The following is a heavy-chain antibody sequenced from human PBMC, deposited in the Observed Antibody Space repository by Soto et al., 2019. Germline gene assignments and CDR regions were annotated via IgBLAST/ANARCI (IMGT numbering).Heavy chain of an antibody. J-gene: IGHJ5*02. CDR2: ISYTGST. Sequence: SETLSLTCTVSGGSISNSDYSWGWVRQPPGRGLDCIGFISYTGSTHYSPSLKSRVTISVDTSKNQFSLKLSSVTAADTAIYYCARYRSFHEWLDPWAREPWSPSPQ. V-gene: IGHV4-39*01. CDR3: ARYRSFHEWLDP. D-gene: IGHD3-16*02. CDR1: GGSISNSDYS.